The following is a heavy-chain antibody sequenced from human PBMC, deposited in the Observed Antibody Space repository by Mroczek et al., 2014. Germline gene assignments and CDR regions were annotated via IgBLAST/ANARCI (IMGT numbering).Heavy chain of an antibody. V-gene: IGHV4-31*03. CDR3: ARALTACDSTSCIYAFDI. Sequence: QVQLQESGPGLVKPSQTLSLSCTVSGGSISGGIYYWTWIRQYPGKGLEWIGYIYHSGSTYYNPSLKSRLTISVDTSQNQFSLKLNSMTAADTAVYYCARALTACDSTSCIYAFDIWGQGTMVTVSS. D-gene: IGHD2-2*01. J-gene: IGHJ3*02. CDR2: IYHSGST. CDR1: GGSISGGIYY.